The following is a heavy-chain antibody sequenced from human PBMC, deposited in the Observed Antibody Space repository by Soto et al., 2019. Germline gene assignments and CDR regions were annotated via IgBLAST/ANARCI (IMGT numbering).Heavy chain of an antibody. CDR2: ITSSGTTV. CDR1: GFTFSSYS. J-gene: IGHJ4*02. V-gene: IGHV3-48*02. CDR3: ARGSSNWAYYFDF. D-gene: IGHD6-13*01. Sequence: GSLRLSCAASGFTFSSYSLNWVRQAPGEGLEWVSYITSSGTTVYYADSVRGRFTISRDNAKNSLYLQMNSLRDDDTAVYYCARGSSNWAYYFDFWGQGTLVTVSS.